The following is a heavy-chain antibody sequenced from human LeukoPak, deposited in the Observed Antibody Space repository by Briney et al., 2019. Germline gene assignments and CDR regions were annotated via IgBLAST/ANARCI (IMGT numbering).Heavy chain of an antibody. Sequence: GGSLTLSCLSPVYTTNNNARSRVPQAPGKGLEWVSVISGSGDSTYYADSVKGRFTISRDNSKNTLYLQMNSLRAEDTAVYLCSTDRSLGVVVTTNPAFDYWGQGTLVTVSS. CDR3: STDRSLGVVVTTNPAFDY. CDR2: ISGSGDST. CDR1: VYTTNNNA. V-gene: IGHV3-23*01. D-gene: IGHD2-21*02. J-gene: IGHJ4*02.